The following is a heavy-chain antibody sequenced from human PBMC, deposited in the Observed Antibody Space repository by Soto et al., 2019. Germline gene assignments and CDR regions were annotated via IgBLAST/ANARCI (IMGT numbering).Heavy chain of an antibody. CDR3: ARDARGRGYGMDV. V-gene: IGHV4-31*03. Sequence: TLSLTCTVSGGSISSGGYYWSWIRQHPGKGLEWIGYIYYSGSTYYNPSLKSRVTISVDTSKNQFSLKLSSVTAADTAVYYCARDARGRGYGMDVWGQGTTVTVSS. CDR2: IYYSGST. J-gene: IGHJ6*02. D-gene: IGHD1-1*01. CDR1: GGSISSGGYY.